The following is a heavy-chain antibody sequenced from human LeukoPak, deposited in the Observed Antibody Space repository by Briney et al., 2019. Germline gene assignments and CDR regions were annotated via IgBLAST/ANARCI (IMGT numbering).Heavy chain of an antibody. D-gene: IGHD3-3*01. CDR1: GGSTSNYF. V-gene: IGHV4-4*07. CDR3: ARDPEGHGYYFDY. J-gene: IGHJ4*02. Sequence: SETLSLTCTVSGGSTSNYFCTWLRQSAGKGLEWIGRIHTSGSTNYNPSLKSRVSMSVDTSKNQFSLKLSSVTAADTAVYYCARDPEGHGYYFDYWGQGALVTVSS. CDR2: IHTSGST.